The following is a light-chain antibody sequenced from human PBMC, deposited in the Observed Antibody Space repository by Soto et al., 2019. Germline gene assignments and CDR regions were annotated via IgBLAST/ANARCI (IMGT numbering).Light chain of an antibody. CDR1: CSNIGNKY. CDR3: GTWDSRLRGV. CDR2: APH. Sequence: QSVLTQTPSVSAAAGQKVTISCCGSCSNIGNKYVSWFQQIPGTAPKLLIYAPHERPSGLSARSSGSKSGTSATLGLLGLPTGGDANYYGGTWDSRLRGVFGTGTKVTVL. V-gene: IGLV1-51*01. J-gene: IGLJ1*01.